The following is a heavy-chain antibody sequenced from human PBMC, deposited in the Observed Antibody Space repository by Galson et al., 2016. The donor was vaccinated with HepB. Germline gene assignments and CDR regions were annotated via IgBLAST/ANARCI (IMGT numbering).Heavy chain of an antibody. CDR2: ISSSSSYI. Sequence: YLRLSCAASGFTFSSYSMNWVRQAPGKGLEWVSSISSSSSYIYYADSVKGRFTISRDNAKSSLYLQMNSLRAEDTAVYYCARGARFLHDLDFWGQGTLVTVSS. CDR3: ARGARFLHDLDF. J-gene: IGHJ4*02. V-gene: IGHV3-21*04. D-gene: IGHD5-24*01. CDR1: GFTFSSYS.